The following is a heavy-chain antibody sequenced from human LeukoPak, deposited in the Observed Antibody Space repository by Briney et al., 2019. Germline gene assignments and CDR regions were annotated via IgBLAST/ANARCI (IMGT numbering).Heavy chain of an antibody. D-gene: IGHD5-12*01. CDR2: ISGMGHDI. V-gene: IGHV3-11*04. Sequence: GGSLRLSCVVSGLSFSDSYMTWIRQTPGMGLESLAYISGMGHDIYYADSVKGRFTISRDNAKNSLYLQMNSLRAEDTAVYYCASGLSGYRPTDYWGQGTLVTVSS. CDR1: GLSFSDSY. CDR3: ASGLSGYRPTDY. J-gene: IGHJ4*02.